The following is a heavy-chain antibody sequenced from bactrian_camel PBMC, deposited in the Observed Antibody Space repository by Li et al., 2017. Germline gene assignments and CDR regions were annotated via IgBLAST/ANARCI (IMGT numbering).Heavy chain of an antibody. CDR2: IGGDGST. CDR3: VAGPPCGWIGSLGTGAEWGEEMGPNS. Sequence: HVQLVESGGGSVEAGGSLTLSCATSVLPSSIYSSHIYCMAWFRQTPGKEREGVAGIGGDGSTSYADSVEGRFTISQDSAKNTVYLQMNTLKPEDTAMYYCVAGPPCGWIGSLGTGAEWGEEMGPNSWGQGTQVTVS. V-gene: IGHV3S9*01. D-gene: IGHD1*01. CDR1: VLPSSIYS. J-gene: IGHJ4*01.